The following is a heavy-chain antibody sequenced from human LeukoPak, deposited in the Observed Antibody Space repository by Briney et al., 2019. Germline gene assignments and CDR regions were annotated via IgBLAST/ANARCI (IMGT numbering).Heavy chain of an antibody. V-gene: IGHV3-23*01. Sequence: GGSLRLSCAASGFTFSSYAMSWVRQAPGKGLEGVSAISGSGGSTYYADSEKGRFTISRDNSKNTLYLQMNSMRAEDTAVYYCAKGLTVTTPNGDWGQGTLVTVSS. D-gene: IGHD4-17*01. CDR3: AKGLTVTTPNGD. CDR2: ISGSGGST. J-gene: IGHJ4*02. CDR1: GFTFSSYA.